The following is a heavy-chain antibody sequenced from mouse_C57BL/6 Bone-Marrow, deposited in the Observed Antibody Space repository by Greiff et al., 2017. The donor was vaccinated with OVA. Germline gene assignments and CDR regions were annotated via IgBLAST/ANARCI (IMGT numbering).Heavy chain of an antibody. J-gene: IGHJ3*01. D-gene: IGHD2-5*01. CDR3: ARRAYYSNYEGFAY. CDR2: IYPRSGNT. V-gene: IGHV1-81*01. Sequence: VQLQQSGAELARPGASVTLSCKASGYTFTSYGISWVKQRTGQGLEWIGEIYPRSGNTYYNEKFKGKATLTADKSSSTAYMELRSLTSEDSAVYFCARRAYYSNYEGFAYWGQGTLVTVSA. CDR1: GYTFTSYG.